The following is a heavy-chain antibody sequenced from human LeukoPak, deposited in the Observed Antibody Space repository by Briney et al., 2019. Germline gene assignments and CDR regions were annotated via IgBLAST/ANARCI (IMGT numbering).Heavy chain of an antibody. J-gene: IGHJ4*02. CDR3: AKGRDRYSSSRPDY. D-gene: IGHD6-13*01. V-gene: IGHV3-23*01. CDR2: ISGSGGST. Sequence: PGGSLRLSCAASGFTFSSYAMSWVRQAPGKGLEWVSAISGSGGSTYYADSVKGRFTISRDNSKNTLYLQMNSLRAEDTAVYYCAKGRDRYSSSRPDYWGQGTLVSVSS. CDR1: GFTFSSYA.